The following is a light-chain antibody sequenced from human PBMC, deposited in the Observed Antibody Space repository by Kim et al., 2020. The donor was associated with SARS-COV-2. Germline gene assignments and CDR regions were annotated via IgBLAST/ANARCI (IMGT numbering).Light chain of an antibody. CDR2: GAS. Sequence: EVVMTQSPATLSVSPGERATLSCRASLSVRGNLAWYQQKPGQAPRLLIYGASTRATDIPARFSGSGSGTEFTLTISSLQSEDFAVYYCQQYYNWPPWTFGQGTKVDIK. J-gene: IGKJ1*01. CDR3: QQYYNWPPWT. CDR1: LSVRGN. V-gene: IGKV3-15*01.